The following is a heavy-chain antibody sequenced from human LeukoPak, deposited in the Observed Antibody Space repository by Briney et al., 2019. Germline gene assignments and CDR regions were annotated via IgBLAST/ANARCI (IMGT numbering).Heavy chain of an antibody. Sequence: PGGSLRLSCASSGFSFVGYAMNWVRQAPGKGLGWVSSVSGSGASTFYADSVKGRFITSKDIPSNIVYLQMNSLRAEDTAVYYCAKGSRGYTNYYFDYWGQGALVTVSS. CDR1: GFSFVGYA. J-gene: IGHJ4*02. D-gene: IGHD3-16*02. CDR2: VSGSGAST. CDR3: AKGSRGYTNYYFDY. V-gene: IGHV3-23*01.